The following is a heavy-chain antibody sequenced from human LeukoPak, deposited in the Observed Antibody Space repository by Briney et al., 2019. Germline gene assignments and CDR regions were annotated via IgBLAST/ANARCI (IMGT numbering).Heavy chain of an antibody. J-gene: IGHJ4*02. V-gene: IGHV3-23*01. CDR3: ATTVAGTSYYPD. Sequence: GGSLRLSRAASGFTVSSNYMSWVRQAPGKGLEWVSAISGSGGSTYYADSVKGRFTISRDNSKNTLYLQMNSLRAEDTAVYYCATTVAGTSYYPDWGQGTLVTVSS. CDR2: ISGSGGST. D-gene: IGHD6-19*01. CDR1: GFTVSSNY.